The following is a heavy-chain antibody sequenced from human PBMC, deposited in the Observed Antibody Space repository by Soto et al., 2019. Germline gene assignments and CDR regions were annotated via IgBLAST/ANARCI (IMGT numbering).Heavy chain of an antibody. D-gene: IGHD2-2*01. CDR1: GGSFGTYA. CDR3: AREDSSPFYYGVDV. Sequence: QVQLVQSGAEVKKPGSSVKVSCKASGGSFGTYAVSWVRQAPGQGLESMGAIIPNFGSTNYAKRSQGRLTITADESTSTAYMELSRLKSEDTAVYYCAREDSSPFYYGVDVWGQGTTVTVSS. CDR2: IIPNFGST. J-gene: IGHJ6*02. V-gene: IGHV1-69*01.